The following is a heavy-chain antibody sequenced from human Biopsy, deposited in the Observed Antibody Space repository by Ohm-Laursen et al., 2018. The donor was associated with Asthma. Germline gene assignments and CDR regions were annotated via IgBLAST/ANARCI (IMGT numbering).Heavy chain of an antibody. CDR2: IYYSGST. D-gene: IGHD4-17*01. Sequence: TLSLTCTVSGGSIISSSWWSWIRQHPVKGLEWIGHIYYSGSTYYNPSLKSRVSISLDTSKNQFSLSLTSVTAADTAVYYCARTTYGHDGFDPWGQGTLVTVSS. V-gene: IGHV4-31*03. CDR1: GGSIISSSW. CDR3: ARTTYGHDGFDP. J-gene: IGHJ5*02.